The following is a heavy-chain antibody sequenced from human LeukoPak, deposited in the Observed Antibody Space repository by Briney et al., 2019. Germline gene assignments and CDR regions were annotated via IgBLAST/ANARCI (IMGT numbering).Heavy chain of an antibody. CDR2: ISGSGGST. Sequence: GGSLRLSCAASGFTFSSYAMSWVRQAPGKGLEWVSAISGSGGSTYYADSVKGRFTISRDNSKNTLYLQMNSLRAEDTAVYYCAKDKVAYCGGDCYSGSDYWGKGTLVTVSS. CDR3: AKDKVAYCGGDCYSGSDY. D-gene: IGHD2-21*02. CDR1: GFTFSSYA. V-gene: IGHV3-23*01. J-gene: IGHJ4*02.